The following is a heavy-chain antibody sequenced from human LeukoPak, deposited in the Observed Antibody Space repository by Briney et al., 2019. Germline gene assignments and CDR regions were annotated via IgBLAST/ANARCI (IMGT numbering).Heavy chain of an antibody. CDR3: AHWAEYSSGQEAFDI. V-gene: IGHV7-4-1*02. Sequence: ASVKVSCKASGYTFTSYGISWVRQAPGQGLEWMGWINTNTGNPTYAQGFTGRFVFSLDTSVSTAYLQISSLKAEDTAVYYCAHWAEYSSGQEAFDIWGQGTMVTVSS. D-gene: IGHD6-19*01. J-gene: IGHJ3*02. CDR1: GYTFTSYG. CDR2: INTNTGNP.